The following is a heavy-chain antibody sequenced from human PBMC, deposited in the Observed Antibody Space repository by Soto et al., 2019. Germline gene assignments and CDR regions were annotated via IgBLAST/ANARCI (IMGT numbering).Heavy chain of an antibody. CDR2: IYYSGST. J-gene: IGHJ4*02. CDR3: ARTPGIAAAGTKGPEDY. Sequence: SETLSLTCTVSGGSISSGGYYLSWIRQHPGKGLEWIGYIYYSGSTYYNPSLKSRVTISVDTSKNQFSLKLSSVTAADTAVYYCARTPGIAAAGTKGPEDYWGQGTLVTVSS. D-gene: IGHD6-13*01. V-gene: IGHV4-31*03. CDR1: GGSISSGGYY.